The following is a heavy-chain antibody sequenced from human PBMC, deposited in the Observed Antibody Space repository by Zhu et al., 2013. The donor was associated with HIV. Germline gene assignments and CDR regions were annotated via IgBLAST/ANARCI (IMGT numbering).Heavy chain of an antibody. J-gene: IGHJ6*02. V-gene: IGHV1-69*06. Sequence: QVQLVQSGAEVKKPGSSVKVSCKASGGTFSSYAISWVRQAPGQGLEWMGGIIPIFGTANYAQKFQGRVTITADKSTSTAYMELSSLRSEDTAVYYCARDGVTLEPRHYYYGMDVWGQGTTVTVSS. CDR2: IIPIFGTA. CDR3: ARDGVTLEPRHYYYGMDV. D-gene: IGHD1-1*01. CDR1: GGTFSSYA.